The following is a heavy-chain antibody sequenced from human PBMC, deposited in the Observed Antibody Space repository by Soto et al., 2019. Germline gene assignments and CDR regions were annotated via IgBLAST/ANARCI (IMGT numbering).Heavy chain of an antibody. J-gene: IGHJ6*02. CDR1: GGTFSSYA. V-gene: IGHV1-69*12. Sequence: QVQLVQSGAEVKKPGSSVKVSCKASGGTFSSYAISWVRQAPGQGLEWMGGIIPIFGTANYAQKFQGRVTITADESTSTAYMELSSLRSEDTAVYYCAIIVLVPPYYYYYGMDVWGQGTTVTVSS. CDR2: IIPIFGTA. CDR3: AIIVLVPPYYYYYGMDV. D-gene: IGHD2-2*01.